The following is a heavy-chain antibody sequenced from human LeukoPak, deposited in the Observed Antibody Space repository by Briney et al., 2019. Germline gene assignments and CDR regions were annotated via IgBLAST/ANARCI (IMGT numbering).Heavy chain of an antibody. CDR3: ASQENDYGGLRPGY. V-gene: IGHV1-18*01. Sequence: GASVKVSCKASGYTFTSYGISWVRQAPGQGLEWVGWISAYNGNTNYAQKLQGRVTMTTDTSTSTAYMELRSLRSDHAAVYYCASQENDYGGLRPGYWGQGTLVTVSS. D-gene: IGHD4-23*01. J-gene: IGHJ4*02. CDR2: ISAYNGNT. CDR1: GYTFTSYG.